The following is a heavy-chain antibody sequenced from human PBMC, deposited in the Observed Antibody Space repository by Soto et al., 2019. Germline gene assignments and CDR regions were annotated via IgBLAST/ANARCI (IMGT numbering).Heavy chain of an antibody. Sequence: QVQLVESGGGLVQPGRSLSLSCAASGFTFSSYGMHWVRQAPGKGLEWVAVISYDGSNKYYADSVKGRFTISRDTSKNTLYLQMNSLRAEDTAVYYCAKDDKCLVDYWGQGTLFTVSS. CDR2: ISYDGSNK. J-gene: IGHJ4*02. CDR3: AKDDKCLVDY. CDR1: GFTFSSYG. D-gene: IGHD6-19*01. V-gene: IGHV3-30*18.